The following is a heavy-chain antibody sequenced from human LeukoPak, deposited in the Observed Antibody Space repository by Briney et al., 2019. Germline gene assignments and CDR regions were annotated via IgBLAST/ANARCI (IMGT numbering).Heavy chain of an antibody. CDR1: GYSFTSYW. J-gene: IGHJ6*03. CDR2: IYPGDSDT. D-gene: IGHD2-21*02. Sequence: GESLKISCKGSGYSFTSYWIGWVRQMPGKGLEWMGIIYPGDSDTRYSPSFQGQVTISADKSISTAYLQWSSLKASDTATYYCVRIASDYYYYYYMDVWGKGTTVTVSS. V-gene: IGHV5-51*01. CDR3: VRIASDYYYYYYMDV.